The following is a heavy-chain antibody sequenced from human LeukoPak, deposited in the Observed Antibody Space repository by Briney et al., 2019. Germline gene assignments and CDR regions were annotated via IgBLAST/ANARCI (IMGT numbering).Heavy chain of an antibody. CDR1: GCSISSGSYY. D-gene: IGHD3-10*01. CDR3: ARDTMVLFDY. CDR2: IYTSGST. Sequence: SETLSLTCTVSGCSISSGSYYWSWIRQPAGKGLEWIGRIYTSGSTNYNPSLKSRVTISVDTSRNQFSLRLSSVTAADTAVYYCARDTMVLFDYWGQGTLVTVSS. V-gene: IGHV4-61*02. J-gene: IGHJ4*02.